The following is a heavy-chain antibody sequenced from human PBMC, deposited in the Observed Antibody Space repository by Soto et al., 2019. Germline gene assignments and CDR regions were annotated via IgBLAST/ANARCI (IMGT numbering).Heavy chain of an antibody. CDR2: INAGNGNT. CDR1: GYTFTSYA. V-gene: IGHV1-3*01. D-gene: IGHD3-9*01. Sequence: ASVKVSCKASGYTFTSYARHWVRQAPGQRLEWMGWINAGNGNTKYSQKFQGRVTITRDTSASTAYMELSSLRSEDTAVYYCARSSGVYDILAWGQGTLVTVSS. CDR3: ARSSGVYDILA. J-gene: IGHJ5*02.